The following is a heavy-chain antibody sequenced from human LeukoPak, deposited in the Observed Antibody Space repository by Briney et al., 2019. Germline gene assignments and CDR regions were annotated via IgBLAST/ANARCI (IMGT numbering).Heavy chain of an antibody. CDR1: GFTFSNYW. J-gene: IGHJ4*02. Sequence: GGSLRLSCAASGFTFSNYWMHWVRQGPGKGLVWVSRINSDGSSTSYADFVKGRFTISRDNAKNTLYLQMNSLRAEDTAVYYCATGLYSSGWYFDYWGQGTLVTVSS. CDR2: INSDGSST. V-gene: IGHV3-74*01. D-gene: IGHD6-19*01. CDR3: ATGLYSSGWYFDY.